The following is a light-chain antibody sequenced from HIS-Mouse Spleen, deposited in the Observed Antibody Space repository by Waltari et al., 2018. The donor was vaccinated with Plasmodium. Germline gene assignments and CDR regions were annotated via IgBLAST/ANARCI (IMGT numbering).Light chain of an antibody. CDR3: MIWHSSAWV. CDR2: YKSDSDK. Sequence: QAVLTQPSSLPASPGASASLTCTLRSGINVGTSRIYWYQQKPGSPPQYLLRYKSDSDKQQCSGVPSLFSGSNDASANAGILLISGLQSEDVADYYCMIWHSSAWVFCGGTKLTVL. CDR1: SGINVGTSR. V-gene: IGLV5-45*03. J-gene: IGLJ3*02.